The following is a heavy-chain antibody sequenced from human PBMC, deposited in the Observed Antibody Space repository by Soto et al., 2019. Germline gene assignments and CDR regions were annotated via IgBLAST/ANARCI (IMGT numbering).Heavy chain of an antibody. V-gene: IGHV2-26*01. CDR3: ARILLRPFSEPRYGMDV. Sequence: ESGPTLVNPTAPLTLTCTVSGFSLSNARMGVSWIRQPPGKALEWLAHIFSNDEKSYSTSLKSRLTISKDTSKSQVVLTMTNMDPVDTATYYCARILLRPFSEPRYGMDVWGQGTTVTVSS. J-gene: IGHJ6*02. D-gene: IGHD3-3*01. CDR2: IFSNDEK. CDR1: GFSLSNARMG.